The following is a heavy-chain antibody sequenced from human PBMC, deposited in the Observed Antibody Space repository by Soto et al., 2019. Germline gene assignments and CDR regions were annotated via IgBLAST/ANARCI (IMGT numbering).Heavy chain of an antibody. CDR1: GFTFSNAW. V-gene: IGHV3-33*08. CDR2: IWYDGSNK. J-gene: IGHJ6*03. Sequence: PGGSLRLSCAASGFTFSNAWINWVRQAPGKGLEWVAVIWYDGSNKYYADSVKGRFTISRDNSKNTLYLQMNSLRAEDTAVYYCARVMGCSSTSCYRYYYYYMDVWGKGTTVTVSS. D-gene: IGHD2-2*02. CDR3: ARVMGCSSTSCYRYYYYYMDV.